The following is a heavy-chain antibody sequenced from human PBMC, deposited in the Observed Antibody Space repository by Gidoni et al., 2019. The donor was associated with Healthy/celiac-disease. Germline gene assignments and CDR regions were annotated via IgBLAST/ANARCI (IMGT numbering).Heavy chain of an antibody. V-gene: IGHV3-21*01. Sequence: EVQLVESGGGLVKPGGSLRLSCAASGFTFSSYSMNWVRQAPGKGLGWVTSISSSSSHIYYADSVKGRFTISRDNAKNSLYLQMNSLRAEDTAVYYCARGEDVVPAASNLFRWYYYYYMDVWGKGTTVTVSS. D-gene: IGHD2-2*01. CDR2: ISSSSSHI. J-gene: IGHJ6*03. CDR3: ARGEDVVPAASNLFRWYYYYYMDV. CDR1: GFTFSSYS.